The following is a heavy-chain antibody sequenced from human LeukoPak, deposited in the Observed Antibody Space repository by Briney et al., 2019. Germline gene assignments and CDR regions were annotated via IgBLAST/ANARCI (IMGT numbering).Heavy chain of an antibody. CDR2: IYYSGST. J-gene: IGHJ6*02. CDR3: ARDIWFGTNYGMDV. V-gene: IGHV4-59*01. CDR1: GGSISSYY. Sequence: SETLSLTCTVSGGSISSYYWSWIRQPPGKGLEWIGYIYYSGSTNYNPSLKSRVTISVDTSKNQFSLKLSSVTAADTAVYYCARDIWFGTNYGMDVWGQGTTVTVSS. D-gene: IGHD3-10*01.